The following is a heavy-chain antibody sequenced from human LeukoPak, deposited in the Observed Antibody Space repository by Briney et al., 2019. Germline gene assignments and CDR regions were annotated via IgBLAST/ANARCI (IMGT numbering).Heavy chain of an antibody. CDR2: IYYSGST. V-gene: IGHV4-59*08. J-gene: IGHJ4*02. CDR3: ASSHSGYSSGWYGS. Sequence: SETLSLTCTVSGGSISSYYWSWIRQPPGKGLEWIGYIYYSGSTNYNPSLKSRVTISVDTSKNQFSLKLSPVTAADTAVYYCASSHSGYSSGWYGSWGQGTLATVSS. CDR1: GGSISSYY. D-gene: IGHD6-19*01.